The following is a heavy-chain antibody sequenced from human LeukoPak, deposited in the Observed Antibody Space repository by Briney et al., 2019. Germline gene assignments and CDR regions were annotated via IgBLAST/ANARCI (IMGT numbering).Heavy chain of an antibody. CDR3: AREQSYGSGSYYVCYFDY. D-gene: IGHD3-10*01. J-gene: IGHJ4*02. V-gene: IGHV4-59*01. CDR1: GGSISSYY. Sequence: SETLSLTCTVSGGSISSYYWSWIRQPPGKGLEWIGYIYYSGSTNYNPSLKSRVTISVKTSKNQFSLKLSSVTAADTAVYYCAREQSYGSGSYYVCYFDYWGQGTLVTVSS. CDR2: IYYSGST.